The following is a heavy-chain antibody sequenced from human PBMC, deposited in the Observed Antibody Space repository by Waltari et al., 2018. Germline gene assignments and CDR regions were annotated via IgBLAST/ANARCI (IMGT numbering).Heavy chain of an antibody. V-gene: IGHV1-18*01. CDR1: GFTFTNYG. CDR2: ISAYNGVT. CDR3: ARENWETDRASHSP. Sequence: QVQLVQSGAEVQMPGASVKVSCKASGFTFTNYGFSWVRQAPGQGLEWMGWISAYNGVTDYAQNFKDRVTLTTDRYTSTVYMEVRSLRSDDTAIYYCARENWETDRASHSPWGQGTLVTVSS. D-gene: IGHD1-26*01. J-gene: IGHJ5*02.